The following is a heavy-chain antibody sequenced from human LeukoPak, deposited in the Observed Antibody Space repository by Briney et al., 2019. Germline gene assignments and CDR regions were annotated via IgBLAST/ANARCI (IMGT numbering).Heavy chain of an antibody. CDR1: GFSLSTSGVG. Sequence: SGPTLFNPTPALTLTCTFSGFSLSTSGVGVGWIRQPPGKALEWLALIYWDDDKRYSPSLKSRPTITKDTSKTQVVLTMTNMDPVDTATYYCARLLSVAGYYYMDVWGKGTTVTVSS. J-gene: IGHJ6*03. CDR2: IYWDDDK. D-gene: IGHD4-23*01. CDR3: ARLLSVAGYYYMDV. V-gene: IGHV2-5*02.